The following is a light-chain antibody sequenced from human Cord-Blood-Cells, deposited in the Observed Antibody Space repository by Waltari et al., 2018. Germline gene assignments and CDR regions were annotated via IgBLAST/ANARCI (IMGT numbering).Light chain of an antibody. V-gene: IGLV1-44*01. CDR1: GSHIGSKM. Sequence: QSVLTQPPSASAAPGPRATISCFGSGSHIGSKMTKWYHPLPGTTHKLLIYSHNQRPSGLPDRFSGSKSCTSASLAISGRQSEDEAYYYCAAWDDSLNVPVFGGGTKLTVL. J-gene: IGLJ2*01. CDR3: AAWDDSLNVPV. CDR2: SHN.